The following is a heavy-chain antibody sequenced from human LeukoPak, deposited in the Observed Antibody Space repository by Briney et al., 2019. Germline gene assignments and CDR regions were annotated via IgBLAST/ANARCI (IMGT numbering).Heavy chain of an antibody. D-gene: IGHD3-3*01. CDR3: ARARQYDFWSGYYTKGFDY. CDR2: IYHSGST. CDR1: GGSISSGGYY. Sequence: SQTLSLTCTVSGGSISSGGYYWGWLRQPPGKGLEWLGYIYHSGSTYYNPSLKSRVTISVDRSKNQFSLKLGSVTAADTAVYYCARARQYDFWSGYYTKGFDYWGQGTLVTVSS. J-gene: IGHJ4*02. V-gene: IGHV4-30-2*01.